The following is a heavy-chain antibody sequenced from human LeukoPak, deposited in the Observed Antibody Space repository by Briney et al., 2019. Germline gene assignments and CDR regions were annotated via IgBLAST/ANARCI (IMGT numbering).Heavy chain of an antibody. J-gene: IGHJ4*02. CDR2: ISGDTSTI. Sequence: GGSLRLSCAASGFTFSSFSMNWVRQAPGKGLEWVSYISGDTSTIYYADSVKGRFTISRDNAKSSLYLQMNSLRVEDTAVYYCARGRGNDIWGQGTLVAVSS. CDR3: ARGRGNDI. CDR1: GFTFSSFS. D-gene: IGHD2-8*01. V-gene: IGHV3-48*04.